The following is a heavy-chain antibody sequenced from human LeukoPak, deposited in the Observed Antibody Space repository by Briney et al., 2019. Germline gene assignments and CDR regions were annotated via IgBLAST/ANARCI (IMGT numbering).Heavy chain of an antibody. J-gene: IGHJ4*02. Sequence: PSETLSLTCTVSGGSISSSSYYWGWIRQPPGKGLEWIGSIYYSGSTYYNPSLKSRVTISVDTSKNQFSLKLSSVTAANTAVYYCARDRGVYSGNGGDYWGQGTLVTVSS. D-gene: IGHD1-26*01. V-gene: IGHV4-39*07. CDR3: ARDRGVYSGNGGDY. CDR1: GGSISSSSYY. CDR2: IYYSGST.